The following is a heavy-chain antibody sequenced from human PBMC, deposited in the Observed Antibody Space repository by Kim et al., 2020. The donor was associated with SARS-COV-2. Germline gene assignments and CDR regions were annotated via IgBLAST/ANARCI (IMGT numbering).Heavy chain of an antibody. CDR1: GLPFSSYA. J-gene: IGHJ4*02. D-gene: IGHD3-22*01. V-gene: IGHV3-23*01. Sequence: GGSLRLSCVTSGLPFSSYAMSWVRQATGKGLEWVSDISGSGGSTYYADSEKGRFTISRDNSKSTLYLQMNRLRAEDTAIYYCVKDIYYTGSSGYHPYFESRGQRTMVTVS. CDR2: ISGSGGST. CDR3: VKDIYYTGSSGYHPYFES.